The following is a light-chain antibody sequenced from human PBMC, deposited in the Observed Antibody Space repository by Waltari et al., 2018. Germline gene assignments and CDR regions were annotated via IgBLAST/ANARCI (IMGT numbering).Light chain of an antibody. CDR1: QSVGSS. V-gene: IGKV3D-15*01. J-gene: IGKJ4*01. CDR2: GAS. CDR3: QQRSRWPLT. Sequence: EVVLTHSPGTLSLSLGERATLFCRASQSVGSSLAWYPQRPGQAPRLLIYGASTRATGIPARFSGSGSGTDFTLTISSLQSEDLAIYFCQQRSRWPLTFGGGTKVEL.